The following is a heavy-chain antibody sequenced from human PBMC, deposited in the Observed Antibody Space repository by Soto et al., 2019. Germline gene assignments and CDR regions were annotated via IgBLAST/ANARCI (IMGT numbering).Heavy chain of an antibody. CDR1: GGSISSGNW. CDR3: ARDFHDSSLDY. D-gene: IGHD3-22*01. CDR2: IYLSGST. Sequence: PSETLSLTCAVSGGSISSGNWWTWVRQPPGKGLEWIGEIYLSGSTNYNPSLKSRVTMSVDKSKNQFSLKLSSVTAADTAVCYCARDFHDSSLDYWGQGILVTVSS. V-gene: IGHV4-4*02. J-gene: IGHJ4*02.